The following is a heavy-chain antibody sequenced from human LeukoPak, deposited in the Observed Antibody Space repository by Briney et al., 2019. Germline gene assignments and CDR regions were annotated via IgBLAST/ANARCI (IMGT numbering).Heavy chain of an antibody. CDR2: IRSKTYGGTT. V-gene: IGHV3-49*04. J-gene: IGHJ4*02. Sequence: GGSLRLSCTASGFTFGDYAMTWVRQAPGKGLEWVGFIRSKTYGGTTEYAASVNGRFTISRDDSKSIAYLQTNSLKTEDTAVYYCTRDQTPYYWGRGTLVTVSS. CDR1: GFTFGDYA. CDR3: TRDQTPYY.